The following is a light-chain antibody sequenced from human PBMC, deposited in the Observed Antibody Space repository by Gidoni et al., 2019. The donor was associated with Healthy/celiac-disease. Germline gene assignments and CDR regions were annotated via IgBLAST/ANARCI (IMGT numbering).Light chain of an antibody. J-gene: IGKJ4*01. CDR2: GAS. CDR1: QSVSRN. CDR3: QQYNNWHPLT. Sequence: EIVVTQSPAPRSGSPGERAHLSFRASQSVSRNLACYQHKPGQAPRRLISGASTRATGIPARCSGSRSGTEFTLTISSRQSEDFAVYYCQQYNNWHPLTFGGGTKVEIK. V-gene: IGKV3-15*01.